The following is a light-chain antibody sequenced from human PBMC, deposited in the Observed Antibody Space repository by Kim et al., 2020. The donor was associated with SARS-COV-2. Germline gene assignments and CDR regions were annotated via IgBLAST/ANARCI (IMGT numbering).Light chain of an antibody. V-gene: IGLV3-1*01. J-gene: IGLJ2*01. CDR2: QGT. Sequence: VSPGQTASITCSGEKLGDMYTCWYQQKAGQSPVLVIYQGTKRPPGIPGRFSGSSSGNTATLTISGTQTLDEADYYCQAWDSSTGVVFGGGTKLTVL. CDR1: KLGDMY. CDR3: QAWDSSTGVV.